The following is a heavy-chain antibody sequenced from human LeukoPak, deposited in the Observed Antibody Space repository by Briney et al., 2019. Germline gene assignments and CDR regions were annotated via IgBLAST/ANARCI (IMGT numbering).Heavy chain of an antibody. D-gene: IGHD4-17*01. V-gene: IGHV3-15*01. Sequence: TGGSLRLSCAASGFTFSNAWMSWVRQAPGKGLEWVGRIKSKTDGGTTDYAAPVKGRFTISRDDSKNTLYLQMNSLKTEDTAVYYCTTAPDYGDYVLDYYYYYMDVWGKGTTVTVSS. CDR3: TTAPDYGDYVLDYYYYYMDV. CDR2: IKSKTDGGTT. J-gene: IGHJ6*03. CDR1: GFTFSNAW.